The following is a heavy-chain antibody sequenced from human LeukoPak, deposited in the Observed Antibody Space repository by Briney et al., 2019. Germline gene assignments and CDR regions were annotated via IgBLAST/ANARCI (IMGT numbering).Heavy chain of an antibody. V-gene: IGHV4-31*03. CDR2: IYYSGST. Sequence: SETLSLTCTVSGGSISSGGYYWSWIPQHPGKGLEWIGYIYYSGSTYYNPSLKSRVTISVDTSKNQFSLKLSSVTAADTAVYYCARDETPHFYYGMGVWGQGTTVTVSS. CDR1: GGSISSGGYY. CDR3: ARDETPHFYYGMGV. J-gene: IGHJ6*02.